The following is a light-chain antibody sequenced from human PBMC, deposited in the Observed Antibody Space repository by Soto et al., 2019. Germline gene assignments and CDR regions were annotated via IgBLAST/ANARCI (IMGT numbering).Light chain of an antibody. CDR3: QQYNSYSQT. V-gene: IGKV1-5*01. J-gene: IGKJ1*01. CDR1: QSISSS. CDR2: DAS. Sequence: DIQMTQSPSTLSASVGDRVTITCRASQSISSSLAWYQQKPGKAPKLLIYDASSLESGVPSRFSDSGSGTEFTLTISSLQPDDFATYYCQQYNSYSQTFGQGTKVEIK.